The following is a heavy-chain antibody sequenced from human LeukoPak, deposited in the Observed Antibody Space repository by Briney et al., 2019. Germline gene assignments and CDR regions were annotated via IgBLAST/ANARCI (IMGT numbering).Heavy chain of an antibody. V-gene: IGHV3-23*01. CDR3: AKDGAWLRFDD. Sequence: GGTLRLSCAGSGFPFSSHGMNWVRQAPGKGLEWVSGISPGGPTYYADSVKGRFTISRDDSKNTLYLQMKNLRAEDTAVYYCAKDGAWLRFDDWGQGILVTVSS. J-gene: IGHJ4*02. D-gene: IGHD5-12*01. CDR2: ISPGGPT. CDR1: GFPFSSHG.